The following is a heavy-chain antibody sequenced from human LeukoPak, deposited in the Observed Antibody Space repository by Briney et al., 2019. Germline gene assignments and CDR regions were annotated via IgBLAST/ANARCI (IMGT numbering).Heavy chain of an antibody. CDR3: APSHCPPYYFDY. V-gene: IGHV1-2*02. J-gene: IGHJ4*02. CDR1: GYTFTGYC. CDR2: INPKNGDT. Sequence: ASVKVSCKTSGYTFTGYCMHWVRQAPGQGLEWMGWINPKNGDTNYAQKFQGRVTMTRDTSISTAHMELNRLTSDDTAVYYCAPSHCPPYYFDYWGQGTLVTVSS. D-gene: IGHD2-21*01.